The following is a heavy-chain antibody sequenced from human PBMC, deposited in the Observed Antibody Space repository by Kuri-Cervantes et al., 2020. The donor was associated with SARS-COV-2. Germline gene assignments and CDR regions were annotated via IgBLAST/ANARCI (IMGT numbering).Heavy chain of an antibody. V-gene: IGHV3-66*01. D-gene: IGHD4-11*01. CDR1: GFTVSRNY. CDR2: LYRDGST. J-gene: IGHJ4*02. CDR3: ARSRTVRSDDY. Sequence: GGSLRLSCAASGFTVSRNYMNWVRQAPGKGLQWVSVLYRDGSTYYADSVKDRFTISRDNAKNSLYLQMNSLRTEDTAVYYCARSRTVRSDDYWGQGTLVTVSS.